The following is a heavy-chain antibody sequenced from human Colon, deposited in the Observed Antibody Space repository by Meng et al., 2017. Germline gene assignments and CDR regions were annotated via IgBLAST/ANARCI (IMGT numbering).Heavy chain of an antibody. J-gene: IGHJ4*02. D-gene: IGHD6-13*01. V-gene: IGHV3-33*01. CDR3: ARGFIAATGLYFDY. CDR2: IMHDGSST. Sequence: QGQLVESGGGVVQPGRSLRLSCAASGFTFSIYGMHWVRQAPGKGLEWVAAIMHDGSSTYYADSEKGRFTISRDNSKNTLYLEMNSLRAEDTAVYYCARGFIAATGLYFDYWGQGTLVTVSS. CDR1: GFTFSIYG.